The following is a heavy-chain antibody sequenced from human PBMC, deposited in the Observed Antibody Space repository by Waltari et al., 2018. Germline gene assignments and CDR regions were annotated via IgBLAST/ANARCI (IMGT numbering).Heavy chain of an antibody. Sequence: QVQLVQSGAEVKKPGSSVTVSCKASGGTFSSYAISWVRQATGQGLEWMGGIIPIFGTANYAQKFQGRVTITTDESTSTAYMELSSLRSEDTAVYYCARDSMVTDGVGYFDYWGQGTLVTVSS. D-gene: IGHD2-8*01. J-gene: IGHJ4*02. V-gene: IGHV1-69*05. CDR2: IIPIFGTA. CDR3: ARDSMVTDGVGYFDY. CDR1: GGTFSSYA.